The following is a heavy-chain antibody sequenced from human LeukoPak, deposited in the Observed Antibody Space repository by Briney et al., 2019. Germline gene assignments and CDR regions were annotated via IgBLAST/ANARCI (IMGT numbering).Heavy chain of an antibody. J-gene: IGHJ3*02. V-gene: IGHV3-7*04. Sequence: WGSLRLSCAASGFTFSSYWISWVRQAPGKGLEWVANIKQVGSEKYYVDSLKGRFTISRDNAKTSLYLQMNSLRAEDTAVYYCARDRSHDAFDIWGQGTMVTVSS. CDR1: GFTFSSYW. CDR2: IKQVGSEK. CDR3: ARDRSHDAFDI.